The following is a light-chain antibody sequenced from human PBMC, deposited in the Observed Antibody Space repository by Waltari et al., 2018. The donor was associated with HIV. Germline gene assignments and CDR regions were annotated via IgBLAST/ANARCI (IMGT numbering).Light chain of an antibody. J-gene: IGLJ3*02. CDR2: DVS. Sequence: QSALTQPPSVSGSPGQSLTIPCTGTSRYVGCYHYVSWYQQHSGKGPKLIIYDVSNRPSGVSNRFSGSKSGNTASLTISGLQAEDEADYYCCSYTSTSSFVMFGGGTKLTVV. CDR1: SRYVGCYHY. V-gene: IGLV2-14*01. CDR3: CSYTSTSSFVM.